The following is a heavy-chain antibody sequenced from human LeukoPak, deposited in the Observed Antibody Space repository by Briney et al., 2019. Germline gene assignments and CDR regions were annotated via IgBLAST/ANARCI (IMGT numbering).Heavy chain of an antibody. CDR1: GFTFSSYS. V-gene: IGHV4-34*01. J-gene: IGHJ2*01. CDR3: ARGHRLLSRYFDL. CDR2: INHSGST. Sequence: GSLRLSCAASGFTFSSYSMNWVRQAPGKGLEWIGEINHSGSTNYNPSLKSRVTISVDTSKNQFSLKLSSVTAADAAVYYCARGHRLLSRYFDLWGRGTLVTVSS. D-gene: IGHD2/OR15-2a*01.